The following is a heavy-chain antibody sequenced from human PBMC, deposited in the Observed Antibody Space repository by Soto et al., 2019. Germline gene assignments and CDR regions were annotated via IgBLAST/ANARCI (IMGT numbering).Heavy chain of an antibody. D-gene: IGHD3-3*01. CDR3: AILRTYYDFWSGYYSDFDY. V-gene: IGHV1-8*02. CDR2: MNPNSGNT. Sequence: ASVKVSCKASGYTFTSYDINWVRQATGQGLEWMGWMNPNSGNTGYAQKFQGRVTMTRNTSISTAYMELSSLRSEDTAVYYCAILRTYYDFWSGYYSDFDYWGQGTLVTVSS. J-gene: IGHJ4*02. CDR1: GYTFTSYD.